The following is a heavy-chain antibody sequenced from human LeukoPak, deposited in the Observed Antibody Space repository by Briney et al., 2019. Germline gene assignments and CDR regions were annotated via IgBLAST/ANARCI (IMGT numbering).Heavy chain of an antibody. V-gene: IGHV4-34*01. CDR2: INHSGST. CDR3: ARNGDDSSDYYYFDY. CDR1: GGSFSGYY. Sequence: SETLSLTCAVYGGSFSGYYWSWIRQPPGKGLEWIGEINHSGSTNYNPSLKSRVTISVDTSKNQLSLKLSSVTAADTAIYYCARNGDDSSDYYYFDYWGQGTLVTVSS. J-gene: IGHJ4*02. D-gene: IGHD3-22*01.